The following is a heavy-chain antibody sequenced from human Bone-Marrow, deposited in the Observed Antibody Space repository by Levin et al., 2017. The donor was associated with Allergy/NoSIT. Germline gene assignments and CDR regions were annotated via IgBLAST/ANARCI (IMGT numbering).Heavy chain of an antibody. CDR2: ISGSGSST. CDR3: AKGAGWVAGAVALI. Sequence: GGSLRLSWAASGFTFNSYALSWVRQAPGKGLEWVSAISGSGSSTYYADSVKGRFTISRDNSKTTLYLQMNSLRAEDTAVYYCAKGAGWVAGAVALIWGQGTLVTVSS. J-gene: IGHJ4*02. V-gene: IGHV3-23*01. D-gene: IGHD6-19*01. CDR1: GFTFNSYA.